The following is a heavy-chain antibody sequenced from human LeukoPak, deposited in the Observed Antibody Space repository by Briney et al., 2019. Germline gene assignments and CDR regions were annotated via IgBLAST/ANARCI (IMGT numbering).Heavy chain of an antibody. J-gene: IGHJ5*02. D-gene: IGHD3-3*01. CDR1: GGSFSGYY. CDR3: ARLKDTYYDFWSGYSWFDP. Sequence: SETLSLTCAVYGGSFSGYYWSWIRQPPGKGLEWIGYIYYSGSTNYNPSLKSRVTISVDTSKNQFSLKLSSVTAADTAVYYCARLKDTYYDFWSGYSWFDPWGQGTLVTVSS. V-gene: IGHV4-59*08. CDR2: IYYSGST.